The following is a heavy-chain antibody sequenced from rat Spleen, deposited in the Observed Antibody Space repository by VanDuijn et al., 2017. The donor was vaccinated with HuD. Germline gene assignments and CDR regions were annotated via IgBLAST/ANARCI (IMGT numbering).Heavy chain of an antibody. V-gene: IGHV5S13*01. CDR2: IGTTGGNT. Sequence: EVQLVESGGGLVQPGGSLKLSCAASGFTYNDYAMAWVRQAPAKGLEWVATIGTTGGNTYYRDSVKGRFTISRDNAKNTLSLQMDSLRSEDTATYYCTRLWDSWGQGVMVTVSS. CDR3: TRLWDS. CDR1: GFTYNDYA. J-gene: IGHJ2*01.